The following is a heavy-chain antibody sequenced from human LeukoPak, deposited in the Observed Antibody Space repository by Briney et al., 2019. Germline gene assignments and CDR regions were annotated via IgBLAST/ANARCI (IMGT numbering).Heavy chain of an antibody. V-gene: IGHV4-39*01. CDR1: GGSISSSSYY. D-gene: IGHD1-26*01. CDR3: ARQTGGSYSRPFWWFDY. CDR2: IYYSGST. Sequence: KTSETLSLTCTVSGGSISSSSYYWGWIRQPPGKGLEWIGSIYYSGSTYYNPSLKSRVTISVDTSKNQFSLKLSSVTAADTAVYYCARQTGGSYSRPFWWFDYWGQGTLVTVSS. J-gene: IGHJ4*02.